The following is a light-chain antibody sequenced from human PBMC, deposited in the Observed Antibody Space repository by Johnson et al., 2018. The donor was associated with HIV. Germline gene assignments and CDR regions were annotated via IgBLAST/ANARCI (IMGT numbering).Light chain of an antibody. Sequence: QSVLTQSPSVSAAPGQKVTISCSGSSSNIGNNYVSWYQQLPGTAPKLLIYEKNKRPSGIPDRFSASKSGTSATLDITGLQTGDEADYYCGTWDSSLGAHYFFGTGTKGTCL. J-gene: IGLJ1*01. CDR3: GTWDSSLGAHYF. V-gene: IGLV1-51*02. CDR2: EKN. CDR1: SSNIGNNY.